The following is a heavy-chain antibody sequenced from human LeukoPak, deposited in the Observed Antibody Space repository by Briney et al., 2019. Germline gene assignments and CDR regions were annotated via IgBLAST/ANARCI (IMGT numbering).Heavy chain of an antibody. J-gene: IGHJ6*02. V-gene: IGHV4-30-4*01. Sequence: SETLSLTCTVSGGSISSGDYYWSWIRQPPGKGLEWIGYIYYSGGSYYNPSLKSRITISVDTSKNQFSLKLSSVTAADTAVYYCARSVPSGNYYYGMDVWGQGITVTVSS. CDR3: ARSVPSGNYYYGMDV. CDR1: GGSISSGDYY. CDR2: IYYSGGS. D-gene: IGHD3-10*02.